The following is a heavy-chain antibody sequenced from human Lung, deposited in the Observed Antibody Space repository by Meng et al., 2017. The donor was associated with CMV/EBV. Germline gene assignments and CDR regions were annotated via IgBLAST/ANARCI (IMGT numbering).Heavy chain of an antibody. CDR2: ISPYNGDT. CDR1: GYTFSTYT. J-gene: IGHJ5*02. D-gene: IGHD3-3*01. V-gene: IGHV1-18*01. CDR3: ARGYDFWSACYQNDP. Sequence: ASVKVSXKASGYTFSTYTIIWVRQAPGQGLEWMGWISPYNGDTNYAPKFQGRVSMTTDTSTSTAYLELRSLRSDDTAVYYCARGYDFWSACYQNDPWGQGTLVXVSS.